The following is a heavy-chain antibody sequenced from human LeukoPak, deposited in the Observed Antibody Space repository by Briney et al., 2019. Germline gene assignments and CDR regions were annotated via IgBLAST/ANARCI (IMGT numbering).Heavy chain of an antibody. V-gene: IGHV4-59*02. Sequence: ASETLSPTCTVSGSSVSSYYYSWIRQPPGKVREWIGYIYYSGSTNYNPSLKSRVTISVDTSKNQFTLKLSSVTAADTAVYYCARDNGRLRLDYWGQGTLVTVSS. D-gene: IGHD4-17*01. CDR2: IYYSGST. J-gene: IGHJ4*02. CDR3: ARDNGRLRLDY. CDR1: GSSVSSYY.